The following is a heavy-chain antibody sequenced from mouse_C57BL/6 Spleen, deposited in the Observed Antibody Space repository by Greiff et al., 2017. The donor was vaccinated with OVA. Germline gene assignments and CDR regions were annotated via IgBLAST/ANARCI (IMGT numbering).Heavy chain of an antibody. CDR2: ISNGGGST. V-gene: IGHV5-12*01. J-gene: IGHJ2*01. CDR1: GFTFSDYY. D-gene: IGHD1-1*01. Sequence: EVMLVESGGGLVQPGGSLKLSCAASGFTFSDYYMYWVRQTPEKRLEWVAYISNGGGSTYYPDTVKGRFTISRDNAKNTLYLQMSRLKSEDTAMYYCARRGSSYLDYWGQGTTLTVSS. CDR3: ARRGSSYLDY.